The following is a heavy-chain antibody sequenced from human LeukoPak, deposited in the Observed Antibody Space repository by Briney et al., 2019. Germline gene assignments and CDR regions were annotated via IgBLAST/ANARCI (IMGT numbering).Heavy chain of an antibody. CDR1: GFTFSSFA. CDR3: AKGVTGIQDYLFEY. D-gene: IGHD1-1*01. V-gene: IGHV3-23*01. CDR2: ISGSGGST. J-gene: IGHJ4*02. Sequence: GGSLRLSCVASGFTFSSFAMSWVRQAPGKGLEWVSFISGSGGSTLYADSVKGRFTISRDNSKNTLFLQMNSLRAEDSAAYFCAKGVTGIQDYLFEYWGQGTLVTVSS.